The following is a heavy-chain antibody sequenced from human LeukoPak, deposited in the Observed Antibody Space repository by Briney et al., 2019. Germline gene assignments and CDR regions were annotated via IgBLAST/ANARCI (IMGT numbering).Heavy chain of an antibody. V-gene: IGHV3-23*01. CDR1: GFTFSSYA. D-gene: IGHD3-3*01. CDR2: ISGSGGST. CDR3: ASHLDTIPHLYDFWSGYLVDRYYYGMDV. Sequence: PGGSLRLSCAASGFTFSSYAMTWVRQAPGKGLEWVSAISGSGGSTYYADSVKGRFTISRDNSKNTLYLQMNSLRAEDTAVYYCASHLDTIPHLYDFWSGYLVDRYYYGMDVWGQGTTVTVSS. J-gene: IGHJ6*02.